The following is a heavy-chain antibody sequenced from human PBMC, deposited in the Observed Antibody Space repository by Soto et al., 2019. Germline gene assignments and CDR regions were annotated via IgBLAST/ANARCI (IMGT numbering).Heavy chain of an antibody. V-gene: IGHV4-59*01. J-gene: IGHJ4*02. CDR3: AAGEASSRNLAPYYLDF. CDR1: GGSMRNYF. Sequence: SETLSLTCTVSGGSMRNYFWTWIRQPPGKGLEWIGYIHYSGTTSFFPSYNPSLRSRVTISEDTSKNQFSLKLFSVTTADTAVYFCAAGEASSRNLAPYYLDFWGQGTLVTVSS. CDR2: IHYSGTT. D-gene: IGHD6-13*01.